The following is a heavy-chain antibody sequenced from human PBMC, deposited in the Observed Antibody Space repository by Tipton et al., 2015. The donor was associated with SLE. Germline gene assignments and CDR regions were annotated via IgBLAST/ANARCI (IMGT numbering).Heavy chain of an antibody. CDR1: GYIFTNYG. J-gene: IGHJ4*02. CDR2: ISAYNGII. Sequence: QVQLVQSGAEVKKPGASVRVSCEASGYIFTNYGITWVRQAPGQGLEWMGWISAYNGIINYAQKLQGRVTMTTDTSTTTAYMDLMSLRSDDTAVYHCARVDTSGWYSVDYWGQGTLVTVSS. CDR3: ARVDTSGWYSVDY. D-gene: IGHD6-19*01. V-gene: IGHV1-18*01.